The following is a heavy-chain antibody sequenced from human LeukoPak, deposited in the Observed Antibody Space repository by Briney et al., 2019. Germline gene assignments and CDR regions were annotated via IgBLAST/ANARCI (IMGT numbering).Heavy chain of an antibody. D-gene: IGHD1-14*01. Sequence: GGSLRPSCAASGFTFRDFSMHWVRQVPGKGLEWVSLISGDGGATHYADSVKGRFTISRDNSKNSVYLQMSSLRVEDTAFYYCAKGNNSFSFNFDYCGRGTLVTVSS. CDR2: ISGDGGAT. CDR1: GFTFRDFS. J-gene: IGHJ4*02. V-gene: IGHV3-43*02. CDR3: AKGNNSFSFNFDY.